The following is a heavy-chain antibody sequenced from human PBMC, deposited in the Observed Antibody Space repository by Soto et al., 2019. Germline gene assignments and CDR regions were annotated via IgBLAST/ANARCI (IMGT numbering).Heavy chain of an antibody. CDR3: ARARTAWIQLWPDAFDI. CDR2: INPNSGGT. D-gene: IGHD5-18*01. CDR1: GYTFTSYA. J-gene: IGHJ3*02. V-gene: IGHV1-2*04. Sequence: ASVKVSCKASGYTFTSYAMNWVRQAPGQGLEWMGWINPNSGGTNYAQKFQGWVTMTRDTSISTAYMELSRLRSDDTAVYYCARARTAWIQLWPDAFDIWGQGTMVTVSS.